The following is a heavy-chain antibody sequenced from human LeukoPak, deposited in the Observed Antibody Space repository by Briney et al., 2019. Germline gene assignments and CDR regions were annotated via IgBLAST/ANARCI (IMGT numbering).Heavy chain of an antibody. J-gene: IGHJ4*02. CDR3: AKEFCSTSCYTMAPDY. CDR1: GFTFSSYA. CDR2: ISGSGGST. V-gene: IGHV3-23*01. Sequence: GGSLRLSCVASGFTFSSYAMSWVRQAPGKGLEWVSAISGSGGSTYYADSVKGRFTISRDNSKNTLYLQMNSLRAEDTAVYYCAKEFCSTSCYTMAPDYWGQGTLVAVSS. D-gene: IGHD2-2*02.